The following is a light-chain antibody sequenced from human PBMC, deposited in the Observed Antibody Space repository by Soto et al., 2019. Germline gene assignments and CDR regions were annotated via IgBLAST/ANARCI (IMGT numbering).Light chain of an antibody. CDR3: QQYGSSPRT. CDR1: QSVSSTY. V-gene: IGKV3-20*01. CDR2: SAS. Sequence: EIVLTQSPGTLSLSAGERATLSCRASQSVSSTYLAWYQHKPGQAPRLLIYSASSRATGVPDRFSGSGSGTEFTLTISRLEPEDFAVYYCQQYGSSPRTFGQGTKVEIK. J-gene: IGKJ1*01.